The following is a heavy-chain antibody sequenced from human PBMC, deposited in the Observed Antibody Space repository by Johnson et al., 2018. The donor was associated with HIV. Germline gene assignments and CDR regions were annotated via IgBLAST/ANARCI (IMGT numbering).Heavy chain of an antibody. D-gene: IGHD6-13*01. CDR2: ISASGGST. V-gene: IGHV3-23*04. Sequence: VQLVESGGGLVQPGGSLRLSCAASGFNFSTHAMSWVRQAPGKGLEWVSGISASGGSTSYADSVKGRFTISRGNTNNTLLLQMNSLRADDTAVYYCAKDMSRIAAGSDAFDIWGQGTMVTVSS. J-gene: IGHJ3*02. CDR1: GFNFSTHA. CDR3: AKDMSRIAAGSDAFDI.